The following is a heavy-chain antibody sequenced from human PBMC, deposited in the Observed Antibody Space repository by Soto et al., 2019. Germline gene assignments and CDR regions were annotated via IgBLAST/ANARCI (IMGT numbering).Heavy chain of an antibody. J-gene: IGHJ6*02. D-gene: IGHD2-15*01. Sequence: SVKVSCKASGGTFSSYAISWVRQAPGQGLEWMGGIIPIFGTANYAQKFQGRVTITADESTSTAYMELSSLRSEDTAVYYCARDQHCSGGSCDLYYYYGMDVWGQGTTVTVSS. CDR1: GGTFSSYA. V-gene: IGHV1-69*13. CDR2: IIPIFGTA. CDR3: ARDQHCSGGSCDLYYYYGMDV.